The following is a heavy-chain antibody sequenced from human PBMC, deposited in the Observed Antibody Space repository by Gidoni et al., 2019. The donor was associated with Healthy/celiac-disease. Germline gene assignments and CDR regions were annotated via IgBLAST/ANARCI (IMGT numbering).Heavy chain of an antibody. D-gene: IGHD1-1*01. CDR2: MNPNSGNT. J-gene: IGHJ3*02. V-gene: IGHV1-8*01. CDR1: GYTFTSYD. Sequence: QVQLVQSGAEVKKPGASVTVSCKASGYTFTSYDINGVRQATGQGLEWMGWMNPNSGNTGYAQKCHGRVTMTRNTSISTSYMALSSLISVDTAVYYCARGKGATTRYAFDIWGQATMVTVSS. CDR3: ARGKGATTRYAFDI.